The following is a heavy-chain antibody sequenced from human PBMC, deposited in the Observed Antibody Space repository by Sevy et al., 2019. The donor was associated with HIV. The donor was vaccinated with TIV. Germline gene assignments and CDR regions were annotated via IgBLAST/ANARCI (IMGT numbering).Heavy chain of an antibody. CDR2: IYYSGST. D-gene: IGHD6-13*01. CDR3: AREGPRIAQFDY. V-gene: IGHV4-39*02. CDR1: GESLSSNDYY. J-gene: IGHJ4*02. Sequence: SETLSLTCTVSGESLSSNDYYWTWIRQPPGKGLDWLGSIYYSGSTYYNPSLKSRVTISVDTSKNQFSLKLRSVTAADTAVYYCAREGPRIAQFDYWGEGTLVTVSS.